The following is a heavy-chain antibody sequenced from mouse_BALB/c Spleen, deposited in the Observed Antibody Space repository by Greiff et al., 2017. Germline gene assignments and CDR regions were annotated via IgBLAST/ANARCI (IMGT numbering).Heavy chain of an antibody. CDR3: ARGDGNYPWFAY. CDR2: ISYSGST. Sequence: EVKLVESGPGLVKPSQSLSLTCTVTGYSITSDYAWNWIRQFPGNKLEWMGYISYSGSTSYNPSLKSRISITRDTSKNQFFLQLNSVTTEDTATYYCARGDGNYPWFAYWGQGTLVTVSA. J-gene: IGHJ3*01. CDR1: GYSITSDYA. V-gene: IGHV3-2*02. D-gene: IGHD2-1*01.